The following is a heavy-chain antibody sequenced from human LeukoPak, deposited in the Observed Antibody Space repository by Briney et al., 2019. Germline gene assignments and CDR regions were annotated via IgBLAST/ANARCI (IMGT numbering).Heavy chain of an antibody. CDR1: GGSISSYY. D-gene: IGHD4-17*01. V-gene: IGHV4-59*01. CDR3: ARARMATVTTYGRRNYYYYYMDV. CDR2: IYYSEST. J-gene: IGHJ6*03. Sequence: SETLSLTCTVSGGSISSYYWSWTRQPPGKGLEWIGYIYYSESTNYNPSLKSRVTISVDTSKDQFSLKLSSVTAADTAVYYCARARMATVTTYGRRNYYYYYMDVWGKGTTVTVSS.